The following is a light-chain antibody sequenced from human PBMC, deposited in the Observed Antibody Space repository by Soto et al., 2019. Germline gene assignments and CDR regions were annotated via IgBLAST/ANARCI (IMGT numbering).Light chain of an antibody. J-gene: IGKJ4*01. CDR1: QSVSSSY. CDR3: QQYGRSLT. CDR2: GAS. Sequence: EIVLTQSPGALSLSPGERATLSCRASQSVSSSYLAWYQQKPGQAPRLLIYGASSRATGIPDRFSGSGSGTDFTLTIIRLEPEDFAVYYCQQYGRSLTFAGGTKVDIK. V-gene: IGKV3-20*01.